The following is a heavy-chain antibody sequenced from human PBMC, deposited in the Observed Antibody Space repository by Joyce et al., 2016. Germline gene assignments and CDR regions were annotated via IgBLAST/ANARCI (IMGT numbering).Heavy chain of an antibody. CDR1: GYNFARYD. V-gene: IGHV1-8*01. CDR3: ARGGFCSRGGCDNDAVDT. D-gene: IGHD6-19*01. CDR2: MKPKNWDT. Sequence: QVQLVQSGPEVKKPGASVKVSCTAFGYNFARYDINWVQQAAGQGPEWMGWMKPKNWDTKYAQKFQGRVTMTGVTSTNTAYMELAGLTSEDTAIYYCARGGFCSRGGCDNDAVDTWGQGTQVTVSS. J-gene: IGHJ3*02.